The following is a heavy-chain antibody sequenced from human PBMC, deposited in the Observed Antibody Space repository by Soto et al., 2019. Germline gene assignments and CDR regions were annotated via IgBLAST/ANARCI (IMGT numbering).Heavy chain of an antibody. D-gene: IGHD3-22*01. CDR2: IYYSGST. Sequence: PSETLSLTCTFSGGSIXSGDYYLSWIRQPPGKGLEWIGYIYYSGSTCYNPSLKSRVTISVDTSKNQFSLKLSSVTAADPAVYYCARVAAYYYDSSGLYYFDYWGQGPLVTVSS. CDR3: ARVAAYYYDSSGLYYFDY. V-gene: IGHV4-30-4*01. CDR1: GGSIXSGDYY. J-gene: IGHJ4*02.